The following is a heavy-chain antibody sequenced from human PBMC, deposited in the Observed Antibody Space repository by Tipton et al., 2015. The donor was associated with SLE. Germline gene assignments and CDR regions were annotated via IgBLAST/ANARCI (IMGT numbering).Heavy chain of an antibody. Sequence: TLSLTCTVSDGSISSFYWSWIRQPPGKGLEWIGYIYDSGSTSYNPSLKSRVTISEETSKQQFSLKLSSLTAADTAVYYCARHAGDYAYFDSWGQGTLVTVSS. CDR3: ARHAGDYAYFDS. V-gene: IGHV4-59*08. CDR2: IYDSGST. CDR1: DGSISSFY. J-gene: IGHJ4*02. D-gene: IGHD4-17*01.